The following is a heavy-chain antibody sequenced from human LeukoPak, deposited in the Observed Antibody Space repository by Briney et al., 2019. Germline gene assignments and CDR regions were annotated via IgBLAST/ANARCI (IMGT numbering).Heavy chain of an antibody. CDR2: IYHSGST. D-gene: IGHD3-16*01. J-gene: IGHJ4*02. Sequence: SETLSLTCTVSGYSISSGYYWGWIRQPPGKGLEWIGSIYHSGSTYYNPSLKSRVTISVDTSKNQFSLKLSSVTAADTAVYYCARDGGYSDYWGQGTLVTVSS. V-gene: IGHV4-38-2*02. CDR1: GYSISSGYY. CDR3: ARDGGYSDY.